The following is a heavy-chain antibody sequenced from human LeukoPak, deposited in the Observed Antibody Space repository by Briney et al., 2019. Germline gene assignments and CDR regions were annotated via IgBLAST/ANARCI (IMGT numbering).Heavy chain of an antibody. Sequence: PSVTLSCKASGYTFTGYYMHWVRLAPGQGLEWMGWINPNSGGTNYAQKFQGRVTMTRDTSISTAYMELSRLRSDDTAVYYCASDNEGGSYGYWGHGNLVTVSS. V-gene: IGHV1-2*02. CDR3: ASDNEGGSYGY. CDR2: INPNSGGT. CDR1: GYTFTGYY. J-gene: IGHJ4*01. D-gene: IGHD1-26*01.